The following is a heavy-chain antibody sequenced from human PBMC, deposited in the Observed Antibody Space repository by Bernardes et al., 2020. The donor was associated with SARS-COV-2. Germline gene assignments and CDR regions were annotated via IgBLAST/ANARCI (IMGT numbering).Heavy chain of an antibody. CDR1: GFTFRDYT. Sequence: LSLSCSVSGFTFRDYTMHWVRQAPGKGLEWLAVIWHDGSREYYVDSVNGRFAISRDNSNNTLYLQMNNLRVEDTALYRCATEDGEWLESWGQGTLVTVSS. J-gene: IGHJ5*01. V-gene: IGHV3-33*01. D-gene: IGHD4-17*01. CDR3: ATEDGEWLES. CDR2: IWHDGSRE.